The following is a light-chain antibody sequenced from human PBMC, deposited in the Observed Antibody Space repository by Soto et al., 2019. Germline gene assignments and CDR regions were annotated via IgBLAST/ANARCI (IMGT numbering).Light chain of an antibody. Sequence: EIVLTQSPGTLSLSPRERATLSCRASQSVSSSYLAWYQQKPGQAPRLLIYGASSRATGIPHRFSGSGSGRDFSLTINRLEPEDSAVYYCQQYGSSPPITFGQGTRLEIK. CDR3: QQYGSSPPIT. CDR1: QSVSSSY. V-gene: IGKV3-20*01. CDR2: GAS. J-gene: IGKJ5*01.